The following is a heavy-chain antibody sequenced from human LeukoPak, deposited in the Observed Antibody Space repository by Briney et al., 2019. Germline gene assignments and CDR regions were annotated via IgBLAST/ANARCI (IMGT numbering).Heavy chain of an antibody. Sequence: PSETLSLTCTVSGGSISSSYWSWIRQPPGKGLEWIGYIYYTGSTNYNPSLMSRVTISIDTSKNQFSLRLNSVTAADTAVYYCARSYYYGSGNVYFDYWGQGTLVTVSS. CDR2: IYYTGST. J-gene: IGHJ4*02. D-gene: IGHD3-10*01. CDR1: GGSISSSY. CDR3: ARSYYYGSGNVYFDY. V-gene: IGHV4-59*08.